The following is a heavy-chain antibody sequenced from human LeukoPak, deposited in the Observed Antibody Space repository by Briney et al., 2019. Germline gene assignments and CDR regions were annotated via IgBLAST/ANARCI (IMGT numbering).Heavy chain of an antibody. CDR1: GFTFSNYA. V-gene: IGHV3-23*01. D-gene: IGHD3-3*01. CDR2: ISGCGSGT. Sequence: GGSLRLSCAASGFTFSNYAMGWVRQAPGRGLEWVSGISGCGSGTYYADSAKGRFTISRDNSKNTLYLQMDSLRAEVTALYYCAKAVSYDFWCFDYWGQGTLVTVSS. CDR3: AKAVSYDFWCFDY. J-gene: IGHJ4*02.